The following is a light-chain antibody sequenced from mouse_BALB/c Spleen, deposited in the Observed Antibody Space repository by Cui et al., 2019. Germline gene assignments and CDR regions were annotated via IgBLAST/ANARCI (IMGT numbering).Light chain of an antibody. Sequence: QIVLTQSPAIMSASPGEKVTMTCSASSSVSYMYWYQQKPGTSPKLLIYSTSNLASGVPARFSGSGSGTSYSLTISRMEAEDAAAYYCQQWSSYPRTFGGGTKLEIK. CDR3: QQWSSYPRT. J-gene: IGKJ1*01. CDR1: SSVSY. V-gene: IGKV4-55*01. CDR2: STS.